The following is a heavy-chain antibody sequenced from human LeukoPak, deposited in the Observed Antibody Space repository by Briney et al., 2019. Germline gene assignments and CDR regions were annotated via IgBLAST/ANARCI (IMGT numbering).Heavy chain of an antibody. Sequence: GASVKVSCKASGGTFSSYAISWVRQAPGQGLEWMGGIIPIFGTANYAQKSQGRVTITADEFTRTAYMELSSLRSEDTAVYYCARDKGGYYEFFDYWGQGTLVTVSS. J-gene: IGHJ4*02. CDR2: IIPIFGTA. CDR3: ARDKGGYYEFFDY. V-gene: IGHV1-69*01. CDR1: GGTFSSYA. D-gene: IGHD3-22*01.